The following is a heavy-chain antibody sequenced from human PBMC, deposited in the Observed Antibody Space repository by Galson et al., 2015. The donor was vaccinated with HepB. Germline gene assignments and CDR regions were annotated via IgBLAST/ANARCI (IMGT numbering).Heavy chain of an antibody. J-gene: IGHJ4*02. D-gene: IGHD7-27*01. CDR1: VFTVRNNY. CDR2: IYSAGST. V-gene: IGHV3-53*01. CDR3: VGTTSKDY. Sequence: SLRLSCAASVFTVRNNYMSWVRQAPGKGLEWVSVIYSAGSTYYADSVKGRFTISRDNSENTLYLQMSSLRTEDTAVYYCVGTTSKDYWGQGTLVTVSS.